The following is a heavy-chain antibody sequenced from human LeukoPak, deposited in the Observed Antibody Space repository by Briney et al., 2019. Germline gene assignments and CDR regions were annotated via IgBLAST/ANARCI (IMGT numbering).Heavy chain of an antibody. Sequence: SETLSLTCAVYGGSFSGYYWSWIRQPPGKGLEWIGEINHSGSTNYNPSLKSRVTISVDTSKNQFSLKLSSVTAADTAVYYCARGTMTTVTYYFGYWGQGTLVTVSS. V-gene: IGHV4-34*01. CDR2: INHSGST. D-gene: IGHD4-17*01. CDR1: GGSFSGYY. CDR3: ARGTMTTVTYYFGY. J-gene: IGHJ4*02.